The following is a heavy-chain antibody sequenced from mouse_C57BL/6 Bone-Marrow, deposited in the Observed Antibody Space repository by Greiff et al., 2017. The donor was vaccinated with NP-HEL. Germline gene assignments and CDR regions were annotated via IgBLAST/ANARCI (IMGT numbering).Heavy chain of an antibody. CDR2: IYPGSGST. V-gene: IGHV1-55*01. CDR1: GYTFTSYW. CDR3: ARSGGSIYYYAMDY. J-gene: IGHJ4*01. Sequence: QVQLKQPGAELVKPGASVKMSCKASGYTFTSYWITWVKQRPGQGLEWIGDIYPGSGSTNYNEKFKSKATLTVDTSSSTAYMQLSSLTSEDSAVYYCARSGGSIYYYAMDYWGQGTSVTVSS. D-gene: IGHD1-1*01.